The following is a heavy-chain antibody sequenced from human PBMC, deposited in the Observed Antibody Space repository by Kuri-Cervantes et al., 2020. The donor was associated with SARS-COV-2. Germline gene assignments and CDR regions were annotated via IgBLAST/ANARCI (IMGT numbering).Heavy chain of an antibody. J-gene: IGHJ4*02. D-gene: IGHD3/OR15-3a*01. V-gene: IGHV4-61*01. CDR2: IYYGGST. Sequence: GSLRLSCSVSGFSVTSGSYYWSWLRQSPGKGLEWIGYIYYGGSTTYNPALKSRVTISIDMTNNQFFLNLKGASAADTAVYYCARGFWTGFLFDSWGQGYLVTVSS. CDR1: GFSVTSGSYY. CDR3: ARGFWTGFLFDS.